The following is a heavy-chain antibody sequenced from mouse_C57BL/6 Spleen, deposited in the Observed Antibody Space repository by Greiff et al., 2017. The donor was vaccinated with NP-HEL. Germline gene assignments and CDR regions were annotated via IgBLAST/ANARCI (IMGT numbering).Heavy chain of an antibody. CDR1: GYTFTSYW. D-gene: IGHD1-1*01. Sequence: QVQLQQPGAELVKPGASVKLSCKASGYTFTSYWMHWVKQRPGRGLEWIGRIDPNSGGTKYNEKFKSKATLTIDKPSSTAYMQLSSLTSEDSAVYYCAREATTVVSYWYFDVWGTGTTVTVSS. V-gene: IGHV1-72*01. CDR3: AREATTVVSYWYFDV. J-gene: IGHJ1*03. CDR2: IDPNSGGT.